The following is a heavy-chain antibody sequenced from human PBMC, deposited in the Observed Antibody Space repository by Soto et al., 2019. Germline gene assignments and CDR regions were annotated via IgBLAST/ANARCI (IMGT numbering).Heavy chain of an antibody. V-gene: IGHV4-61*01. CDR1: GGSVSSGIHY. J-gene: IGHJ6*02. D-gene: IGHD6-13*01. CDR2: IYYSGST. Sequence: PSETLSLTCTVSGGSVSSGIHYWSWIRHPPGKGLEWIGYIYYSGSTNYNPSLKSRVTISIDTSKNQFSLKLSSVTAADTAVYYCARGSSWPLYYFAMGVWGQGTTVTVSS. CDR3: ARGSSWPLYYFAMGV.